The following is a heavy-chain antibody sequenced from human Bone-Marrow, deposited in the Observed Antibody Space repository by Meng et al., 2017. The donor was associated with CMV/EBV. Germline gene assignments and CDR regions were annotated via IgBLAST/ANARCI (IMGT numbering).Heavy chain of an antibody. J-gene: IGHJ4*02. CDR1: YD. V-gene: IGHV1-8*03. D-gene: IGHD3-3*01. Sequence: YDLNWVRLATGQGLEWMGWMNPNSGTTGYAQKFQGRVTITRNTSISTAYTELSSLRSEDTAVYYCARAKTKLRFLEWLPPSGYYFDYWGQGTLVTVSS. CDR2: MNPNSGTT. CDR3: ARAKTKLRFLEWLPPSGYYFDY.